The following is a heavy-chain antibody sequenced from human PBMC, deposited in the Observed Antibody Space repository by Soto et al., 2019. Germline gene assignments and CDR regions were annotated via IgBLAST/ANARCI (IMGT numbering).Heavy chain of an antibody. CDR3: AKGAGDYGY. V-gene: IGHV3-30*18. CDR2: ISYDGSNK. CDR1: GFTFSSYG. D-gene: IGHD4-17*01. Sequence: QVQLVESGGGVVQPGRSLRLSCAVSGFTFSSYGMHWVRQAPGKGLEWVAVISYDGSNKYYADSVKGRFTISRDNSKNTLYLQMNSLRAEDTAVYYCAKGAGDYGYWGQGTLVTVSS. J-gene: IGHJ4*02.